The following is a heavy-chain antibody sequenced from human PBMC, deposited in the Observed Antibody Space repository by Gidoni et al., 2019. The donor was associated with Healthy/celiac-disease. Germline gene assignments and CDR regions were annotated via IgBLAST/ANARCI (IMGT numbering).Heavy chain of an antibody. CDR1: GYTFTSYG. V-gene: IGHV1-18*01. D-gene: IGHD4-17*01. CDR3: ARDQDGDYFYYGMDV. CDR2: ISAYNGNT. Sequence: QVQLVQSGAEVKKPGASVQVSCKASGYTFTSYGLSWVRQAPGQGLEWMGWISAYNGNTNYAQKLQGRVTMTTDTSTSTAYMELRSLRSDDTAVYYCARDQDGDYFYYGMDVWGQGTTVTVSS. J-gene: IGHJ6*02.